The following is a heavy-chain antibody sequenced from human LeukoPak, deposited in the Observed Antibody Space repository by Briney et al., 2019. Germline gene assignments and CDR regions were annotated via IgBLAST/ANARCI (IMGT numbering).Heavy chain of an antibody. J-gene: IGHJ6*02. Sequence: PGGSLRLSCAASGFTFSSYEMNWVRQAPGKGLEWVSYISSSGSTIYYADSEKGRFTISRDNAKNSLYLQMNSLRAEDTAVYYCARDTSIAAAGFYGMDVWGQGTTVTVSS. CDR2: ISSSGSTI. CDR3: ARDTSIAAAGFYGMDV. D-gene: IGHD6-13*01. CDR1: GFTFSSYE. V-gene: IGHV3-48*03.